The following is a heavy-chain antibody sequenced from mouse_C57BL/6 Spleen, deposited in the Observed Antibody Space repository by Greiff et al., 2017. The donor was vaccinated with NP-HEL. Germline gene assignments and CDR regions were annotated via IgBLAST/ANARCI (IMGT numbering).Heavy chain of an antibody. J-gene: IGHJ2*01. V-gene: IGHV1-80*01. CDR1: GYAFSSYW. Sequence: QVQLKQSGAELVKPGASVEISCKASGYAFSSYWMNWVKQRPGKGLEWIGQIYPGDGDTNYNGKFKGKATLTADKSSSTAYMQLSSLTSEDSAVYLCARKDWDNYFDYWGQGTTLTVSS. CDR2: IYPGDGDT. D-gene: IGHD4-1*01. CDR3: ARKDWDNYFDY.